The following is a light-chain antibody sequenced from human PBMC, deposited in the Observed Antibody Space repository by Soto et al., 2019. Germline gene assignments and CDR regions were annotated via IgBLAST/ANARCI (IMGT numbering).Light chain of an antibody. J-gene: IGKJ4*01. CDR3: QQYPAVT. V-gene: IGKV1-5*01. CDR1: QSISSW. CDR2: DAS. Sequence: GDRVTITCRASQSISSWLAWYQQKPGKAPKLLIYDASSLESGVPSRFSGSGSGTEFTLTISLQPDDFATYYCQQYPAVTFGGGTKVEIK.